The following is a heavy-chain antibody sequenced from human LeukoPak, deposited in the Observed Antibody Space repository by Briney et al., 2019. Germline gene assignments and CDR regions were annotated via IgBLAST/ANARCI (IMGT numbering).Heavy chain of an antibody. CDR2: IRSKANSYAT. D-gene: IGHD5-18*01. CDR1: GFTFSGSA. J-gene: IGHJ4*02. Sequence: PGGSLRLSCAASGFTFSGSAMHWVRQASGKGLEWVGRIRSKANSYATAYAASVKGRFTISRDDSKNTAYLQMNSLKTEDTAVYYCTRHPPLGYSYEGEFDYWGQGTLVTVSS. CDR3: TRHPPLGYSYEGEFDY. V-gene: IGHV3-73*01.